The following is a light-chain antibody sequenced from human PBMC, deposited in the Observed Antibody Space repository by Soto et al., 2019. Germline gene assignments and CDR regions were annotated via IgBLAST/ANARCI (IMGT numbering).Light chain of an antibody. CDR2: LNSDGSH. V-gene: IGLV4-69*01. CDR3: QTWGTGIPGV. Sequence: QSVLTQSPSASASLGASVKLTCTLSSGHSSYAIAWHQQQPEKGPRYLMKLNSDGSHSKGDGIPDRFSGSSSGAERYLTISSLQSEDEADYYCQTWGTGIPGVFGGGTQLTV. J-gene: IGLJ7*01. CDR1: SGHSSYA.